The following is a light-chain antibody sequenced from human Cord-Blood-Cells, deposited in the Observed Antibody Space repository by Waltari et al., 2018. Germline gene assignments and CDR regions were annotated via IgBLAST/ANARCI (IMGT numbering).Light chain of an antibody. CDR1: QSISSY. V-gene: IGKV1-39*01. J-gene: IGKJ2*01. CDR2: SAS. CDR3: QQSYSTPYT. Sequence: DLQMPQSPSSLSAFVGDRVTLTGRASQSISSYLNWYQQKPGKDPNLLIYSASSLQSGVPSRFSGSGSGTDFTLTISSLQPEDFVTYYCQQSYSTPYTFGQGTKLEIK.